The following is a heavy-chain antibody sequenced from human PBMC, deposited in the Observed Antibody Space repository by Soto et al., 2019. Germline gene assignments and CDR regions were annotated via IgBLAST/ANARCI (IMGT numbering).Heavy chain of an antibody. Sequence: QVQLVESGGGVVQPGRSLRLSCAASGFTFSSYAMHWVRQAPGKGLEWVAVISYDGSNKYYADSVKGRFTISRDNSKNTLYLQMNSLRAEDTAVYYCARESPLHVVTPLFDYWGQGTLVTVSS. V-gene: IGHV3-30-3*01. D-gene: IGHD2-21*02. CDR1: GFTFSSYA. J-gene: IGHJ4*02. CDR3: ARESPLHVVTPLFDY. CDR2: ISYDGSNK.